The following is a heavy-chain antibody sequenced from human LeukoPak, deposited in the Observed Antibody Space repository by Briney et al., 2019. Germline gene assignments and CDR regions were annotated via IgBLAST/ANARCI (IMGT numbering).Heavy chain of an antibody. CDR1: GFTVRSNY. D-gene: IGHD3-10*01. V-gene: IGHV3-53*01. CDR2: IYSGGST. Sequence: PGGSLRLSCAASGFTVRSNYMSWVRQAPGKGLEWVSVIYSGGSTYYADSVKGRFTISRDNSKNTLYLQMNSLRAEDTAVYYCARDRKGEFDYWGQGTLVTVSS. CDR3: ARDRKGEFDY. J-gene: IGHJ4*02.